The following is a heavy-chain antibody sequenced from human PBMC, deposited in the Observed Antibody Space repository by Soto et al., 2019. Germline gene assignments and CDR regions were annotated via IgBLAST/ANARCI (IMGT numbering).Heavy chain of an antibody. Sequence: ASMKVSCKASGYTFTGYYMHWVRQAPGQGLEWMGWINPNSGGTNYAQKFQGWVTMTRDTSISTAYMELSRLRSDDTAVYYCARVKPTYYYDSSGPADAFDIWGQGTMVTVSS. J-gene: IGHJ3*02. D-gene: IGHD3-22*01. CDR2: INPNSGGT. CDR1: GYTFTGYY. CDR3: ARVKPTYYYDSSGPADAFDI. V-gene: IGHV1-2*04.